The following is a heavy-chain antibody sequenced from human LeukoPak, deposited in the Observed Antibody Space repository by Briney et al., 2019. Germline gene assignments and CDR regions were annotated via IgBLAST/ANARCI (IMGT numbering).Heavy chain of an antibody. CDR2: TSRSSITI. J-gene: IGHJ4*02. CDR1: GFTFSTYS. D-gene: IGHD5-24*01. V-gene: IGHV3-48*04. CDR3: ARDFGLRDGYNSDF. Sequence: GGSLRLSCAASGFTFSTYSMTWVRQAPGKGLEWVSYTSRSSITIYYADSVKGRFTISRDNAKNSLYLQMNSLRAEDTAVYYCARDFGLRDGYNSDFWGQGTLVTVSS.